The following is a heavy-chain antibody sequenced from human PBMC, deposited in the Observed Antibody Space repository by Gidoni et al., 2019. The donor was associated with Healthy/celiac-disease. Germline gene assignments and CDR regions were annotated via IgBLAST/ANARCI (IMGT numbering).Heavy chain of an antibody. V-gene: IGHV1-2*04. CDR1: GYTFPGYH. D-gene: IGHD3-10*01. CDR2: INPNSVGT. Sequence: QVPLVQSGAEVKKPGASVKVSCKASGYTFPGYHMHWVRQAPGQGLEWMGWINPNSVGTNYAQKFQGWVTMTRDTSISTAYMELSRLRSDDTAVYYCARSQITYYYGSGSSLLEFDPWGQGTLVTVSS. J-gene: IGHJ5*02. CDR3: ARSQITYYYGSGSSLLEFDP.